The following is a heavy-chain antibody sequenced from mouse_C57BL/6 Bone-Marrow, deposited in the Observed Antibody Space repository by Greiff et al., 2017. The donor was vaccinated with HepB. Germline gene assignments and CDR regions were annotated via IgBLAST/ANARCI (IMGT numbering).Heavy chain of an antibody. CDR3: ARRDLWLRRGFAY. CDR2: INPSTGGT. D-gene: IGHD2-2*01. J-gene: IGHJ3*01. CDR1: GYSFTGYY. V-gene: IGHV1-42*01. Sequence: EVQLQQSGPELVKPGASVKISCKASGYSFTGYYMNWVKQSPEKSLEWIGEINPSTGGTTYNQKFKAKATLTVDKSSSTAYMQLKSLTSEDSAVYYCARRDLWLRRGFAYWGQGTLVTVSA.